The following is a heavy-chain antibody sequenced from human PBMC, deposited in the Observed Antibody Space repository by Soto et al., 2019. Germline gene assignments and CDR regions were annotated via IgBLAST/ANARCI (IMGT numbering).Heavy chain of an antibody. CDR1: GFTFSSYA. Sequence: GGSLRLSCAASGFTFSSYAMHWVRQAPGKGLEWVAVISYDGSNKYYADSVKGRFTISRDNSKNTLYLQMNSLRAEDTAVYYCARAPYYYGSGSYYNDYYGMDVWGQGTTVTVSS. J-gene: IGHJ6*02. CDR2: ISYDGSNK. V-gene: IGHV3-30-3*01. D-gene: IGHD3-10*01. CDR3: ARAPYYYGSGSYYNDYYGMDV.